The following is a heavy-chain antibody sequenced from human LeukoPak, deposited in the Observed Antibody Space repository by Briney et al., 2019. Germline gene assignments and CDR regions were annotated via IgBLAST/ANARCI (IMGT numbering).Heavy chain of an antibody. J-gene: IGHJ3*02. Sequence: ASVKVSCKASGYTFTSYAMHWVRQAPGQRLEWMGWINAGNGNTKYSQKFQGRVTITRDTSASTAYVELSSLRSEDTAVYYCARVRGSSGSRPDAFDIWGQGTMVTVSS. V-gene: IGHV1-3*01. D-gene: IGHD1-26*01. CDR2: INAGNGNT. CDR3: ARVRGSSGSRPDAFDI. CDR1: GYTFTSYA.